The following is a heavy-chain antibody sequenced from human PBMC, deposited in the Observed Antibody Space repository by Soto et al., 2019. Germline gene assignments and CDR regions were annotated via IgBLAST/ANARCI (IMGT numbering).Heavy chain of an antibody. CDR3: VRDYYHVSGSYYDIPLDY. V-gene: IGHV3-23*01. J-gene: IGHJ4*02. D-gene: IGHD3-10*01. Sequence: EVQLLESGGGLVQPGGSLRLSCAASGFTFNNYAMTWVRQAPGKGLEWVSTVLQSGSGTYNADSVRGRFIISRDNSKNTLYLQMNSLRAEDTAVYHCVRDYYHVSGSYYDIPLDYWGQGTLVTVSS. CDR1: GFTFNNYA. CDR2: VLQSGSGT.